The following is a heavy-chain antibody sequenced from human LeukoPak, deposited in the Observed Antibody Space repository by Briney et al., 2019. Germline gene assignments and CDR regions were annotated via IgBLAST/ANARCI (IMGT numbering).Heavy chain of an antibody. V-gene: IGHV3-21*01. CDR2: ITSRSSYM. CDR1: GFTFSDYS. D-gene: IGHD6-13*01. CDR3: TRDPIAAAASGGDN. J-gene: IGHJ4*02. Sequence: GGSLRLSCAASGFTFSDYSMNWVRQAPGKGLEWVPSITSRSSYMYYGDSVKGRFTISRDNAKNSLYLQMNSLRAEDTAVYYCTRDPIAAAASGGDNWGQGTLVTVSS.